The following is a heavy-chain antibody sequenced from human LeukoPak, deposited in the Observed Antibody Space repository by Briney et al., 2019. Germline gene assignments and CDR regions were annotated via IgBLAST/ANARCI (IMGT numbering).Heavy chain of an antibody. J-gene: IGHJ6*03. D-gene: IGHD2-21*01. CDR1: GGSISSYY. Sequence: SETLSLTCTVSGGSISSYYWSWIRRPAGKGLEWIGRIYTSGSTNYNPSLKSRVTMSVDTSKNQFSLKLSSVTAADTAVYYCARVGSYSHLYYYYYYMDVWGKGTTVTVSS. CDR2: IYTSGST. CDR3: ARVGSYSHLYYYYYYMDV. V-gene: IGHV4-4*07.